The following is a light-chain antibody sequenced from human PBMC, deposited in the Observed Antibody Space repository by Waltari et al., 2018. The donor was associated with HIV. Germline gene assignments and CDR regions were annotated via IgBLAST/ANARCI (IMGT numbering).Light chain of an antibody. CDR1: SSIIWAVYD. Sequence: HSVLTQPPSVAPAPVPRIPTSSPGSSSIIWAVYDVHGFQQLPGTAPKLLIYGNTNRPSGVPDRFSGSKSGTSASLAIPGLQAEDEADYYCQSYDSGLTAYVFGTGTKVTVL. J-gene: IGLJ1*01. CDR2: GNT. CDR3: QSYDSGLTAYV. V-gene: IGLV1-40*01.